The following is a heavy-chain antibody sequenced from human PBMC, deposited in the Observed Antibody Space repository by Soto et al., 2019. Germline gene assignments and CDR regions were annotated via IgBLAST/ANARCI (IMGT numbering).Heavy chain of an antibody. J-gene: IGHJ4*02. Sequence: ASVKVSCKASGYTFTSYYMHWVRQAPGQGLEWMGIINPSGGSTSYAQKFQGRVTITRDTSTSTVYMELSSLRSEDTAVYYCAAVPVLRFLKWLPAYFDYWGQGTLVTV. D-gene: IGHD3-3*01. CDR1: GYTFTSYY. CDR2: INPSGGST. CDR3: AAVPVLRFLKWLPAYFDY. V-gene: IGHV1-46*01.